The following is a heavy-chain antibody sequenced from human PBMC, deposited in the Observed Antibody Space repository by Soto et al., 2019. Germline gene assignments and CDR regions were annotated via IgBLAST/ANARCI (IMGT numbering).Heavy chain of an antibody. CDR1: GDSISSPTFY. CDR2: VYYNGRA. J-gene: IGHJ6*03. D-gene: IGHD3-3*01. Sequence: PSETLSLTCIVSGDSISSPTFYWGWIRQPPGKGLEWIGSVYYNGRANYNPSLRSRVTISVDTSENNFSLSMNSVTAADTAIYYCAIGVSNYDFWSGYSHYYYYMDVWGKGTTVTVS. V-gene: IGHV4-39*02. CDR3: AIGVSNYDFWSGYSHYYYYMDV.